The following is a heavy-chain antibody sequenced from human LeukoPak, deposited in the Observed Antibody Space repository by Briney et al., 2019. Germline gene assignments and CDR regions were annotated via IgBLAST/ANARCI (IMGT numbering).Heavy chain of an antibody. CDR2: ISSSSSYI. CDR1: GFTFSSYS. CDR3: ASGPRWQWPNWFDP. Sequence: GGSLRLSCAASGFTFSSYSMNWVRQAPGKGLEWVSSISSSSSYIYYADSVKGRFTISRDNAKNSLYLQMNSLRAEDTAVYYCASGPRWQWPNWFDPWGQGTLVTVSS. J-gene: IGHJ5*02. D-gene: IGHD6-19*01. V-gene: IGHV3-21*01.